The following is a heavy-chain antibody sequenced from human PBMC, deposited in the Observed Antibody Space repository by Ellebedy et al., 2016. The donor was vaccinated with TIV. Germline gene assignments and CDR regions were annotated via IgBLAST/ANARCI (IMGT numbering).Heavy chain of an antibody. V-gene: IGHV3-23*01. CDR1: GFTFSFYA. CDR3: AKDSKEFRS. J-gene: IGHJ5*02. D-gene: IGHD2/OR15-2a*01. CDR2: ISGDSVSA. Sequence: GGSLRLSCAASGFTFSFYAMSWVRQAPGAGPEWVSGISGDSVSAYYADSVKGRFTISRDNSNNMLSLEMNSLRADDTALYYCAKDSKEFRSWGQGTQVTVSS.